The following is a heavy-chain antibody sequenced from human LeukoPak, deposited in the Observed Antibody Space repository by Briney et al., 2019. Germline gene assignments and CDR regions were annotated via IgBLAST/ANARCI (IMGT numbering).Heavy chain of an antibody. CDR3: AREGSSGWLNWFNP. CDR1: GFIFRSYW. D-gene: IGHD6-19*01. CDR2: IKQDGSEE. V-gene: IGHV3-7*01. Sequence: GGPLRLSCAASGFIFRSYWMSWVRQAPGEGLGWVANIKQDGSEEYYVDSVKGRFTISRDNAKNSLYLQMNSLRAEDTAVYYCAREGSSGWLNWFNPWGQGTLVTVSS. J-gene: IGHJ5*02.